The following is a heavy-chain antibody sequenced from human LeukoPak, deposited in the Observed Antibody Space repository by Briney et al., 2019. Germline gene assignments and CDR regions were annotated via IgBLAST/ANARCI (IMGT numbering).Heavy chain of an antibody. CDR2: ISSSSSYI. CDR3: ARTPPPVGVPSIDFDY. CDR1: GFTFSSYS. J-gene: IGHJ4*02. V-gene: IGHV3-21*01. D-gene: IGHD2/OR15-2a*01. Sequence: GGSLRLSCAASGFTFSSYSMNWVRQAPGKGLEWVSSISSSSSYIYYADSVKGRFTISRDNAKNSLYLQMNSLRAEDTAVYYCARTPPPVGVPSIDFDYWGQGTLVTVSS.